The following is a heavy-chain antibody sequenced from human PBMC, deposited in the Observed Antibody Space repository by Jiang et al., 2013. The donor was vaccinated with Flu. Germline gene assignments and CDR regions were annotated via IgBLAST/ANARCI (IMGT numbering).Heavy chain of an antibody. J-gene: IGHJ3*01. CDR2: VYYNGDT. Sequence: GLVKPSQTLSLTCSVSSGSISFGDYYWTWIRQPPGKGLEYVGHVYYNGDTYQNPSLRSRVSISLDTSRTHFSLRLSSVTAADTAVYYCAAATSVTVWAFDVWGPGTMVT. D-gene: IGHD3-10*02. CDR1: SGSISFGDYY. CDR3: AAATSVTVWAFDV. V-gene: IGHV4-30-4*01.